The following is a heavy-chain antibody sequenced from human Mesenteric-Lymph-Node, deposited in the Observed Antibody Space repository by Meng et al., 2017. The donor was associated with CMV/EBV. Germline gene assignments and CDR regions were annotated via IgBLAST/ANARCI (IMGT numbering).Heavy chain of an antibody. D-gene: IGHD6-13*01. Sequence: LRLSCTVSGDSFNSGGFYWSWIRQHPGKGLEWIGYIYHSGGTNFNPSLKSRLSMSVDTSQNQFSLRLTSVTDADTAVYYCARARQWDSSSPFDYWGQGTLVTVSS. V-gene: IGHV4-31*03. CDR2: IYHSGGT. CDR1: GDSFNSGGFY. J-gene: IGHJ4*02. CDR3: ARARQWDSSSPFDY.